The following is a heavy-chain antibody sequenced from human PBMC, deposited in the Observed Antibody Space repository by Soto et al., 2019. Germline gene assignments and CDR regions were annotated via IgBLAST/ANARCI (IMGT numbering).Heavy chain of an antibody. Sequence: SVKVSCKASGYTFTYRYLHWVGQAPGRGLEWMGWITPFDGNTKYAQKFQDRVTITRESSMSTAYMGLSSLRAEDTAMYYCASEAPTGATAAGTSYYRYGMEFWAQGTSVIVS. V-gene: IGHV1-45*02. CDR2: ITPFDGNT. CDR1: GYTFTYRY. CDR3: ASEAPTGATAAGTSYYRYGMEF. D-gene: IGHD6-13*01. J-gene: IGHJ6*01.